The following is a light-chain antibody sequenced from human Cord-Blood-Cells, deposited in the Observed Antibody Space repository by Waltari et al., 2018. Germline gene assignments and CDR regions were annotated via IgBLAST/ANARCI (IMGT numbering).Light chain of an antibody. Sequence: QSALTPPAHVSGSPGRSFTISCSATSSDVGGYTYATWYQPHPAQAPQLMIYDVSTRPSGVSTRFSGSKSGNTASLTISGLQAEDEADYYCSSYTSSSTWVFGGGTKLTVL. CDR1: SSDVGGYTY. CDR2: DVS. J-gene: IGLJ3*02. CDR3: SSYTSSSTWV. V-gene: IGLV2-14*01.